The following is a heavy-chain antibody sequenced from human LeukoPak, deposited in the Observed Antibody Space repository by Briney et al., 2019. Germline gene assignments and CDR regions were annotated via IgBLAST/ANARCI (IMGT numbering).Heavy chain of an antibody. CDR1: GYSISSGYY. J-gene: IGHJ5*02. D-gene: IGHD2-2*02. Sequence: PSETLSLTCTVSGYSISSGYYWGWIRQPPGKGLEWIGSIYHSGSTYYNPSLKSRVTISVDTSKNQFSLKLSSVTAADTAVYYCARGYDCSSTSCYSHNWFDPWGQGTLVTVSS. CDR3: ARGYDCSSTSCYSHNWFDP. V-gene: IGHV4-38-2*02. CDR2: IYHSGST.